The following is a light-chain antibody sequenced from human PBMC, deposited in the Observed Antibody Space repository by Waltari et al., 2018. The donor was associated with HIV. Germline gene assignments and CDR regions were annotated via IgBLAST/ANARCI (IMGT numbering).Light chain of an antibody. Sequence: QSVLTQPPSASGTPGQRVTISCSGSSSNIGSNTVNWYQQLPGTAPKLLIYGNNRRPSWVPDRFSGSKSGTSAYLASSGLQSEDEADYYCATWDDSLNGRWVFGGGTKLTVL. J-gene: IGLJ3*02. CDR1: SSNIGSNT. CDR3: ATWDDSLNGRWV. V-gene: IGLV1-44*01. CDR2: GNN.